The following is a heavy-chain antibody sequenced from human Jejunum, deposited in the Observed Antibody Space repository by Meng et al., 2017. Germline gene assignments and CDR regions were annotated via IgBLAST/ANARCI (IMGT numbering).Heavy chain of an antibody. J-gene: IGHJ4*02. CDR3: ARHLHIEATGNYRFDY. CDR1: GGSISNYF. D-gene: IGHD1-1*01. Sequence: GSLRLSCTVSGGSISNYFWSWIRQPPGKGLEWIGYIYYSGNTNSNPSLKSRVTISVDTSKNQFSLKLSSVTSADTAVYYCARHLHIEATGNYRFDYWGQGTLVTVSS. CDR2: IYYSGNT. V-gene: IGHV4-59*01.